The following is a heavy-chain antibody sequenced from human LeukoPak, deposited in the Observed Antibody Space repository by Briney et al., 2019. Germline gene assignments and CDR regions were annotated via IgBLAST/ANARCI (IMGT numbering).Heavy chain of an antibody. J-gene: IGHJ4*02. D-gene: IGHD6-13*01. V-gene: IGHV3-23*01. CDR2: ISSSGGST. CDR1: GFTFTSNV. CDR3: AKETFAAAGGDFDY. Sequence: PGGSLRLSCAASGFTFTSNVMSWVRQAPGKGLQWVSAISSSGGSTYYADSVKGRFTISRDNSKNTLYLQMNSLRAEDTAVYYCAKETFAAAGGDFDYWGQGTLVTVSS.